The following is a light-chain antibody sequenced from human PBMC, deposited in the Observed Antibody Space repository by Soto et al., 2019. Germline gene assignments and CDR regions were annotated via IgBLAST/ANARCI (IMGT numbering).Light chain of an antibody. J-gene: IGKJ4*01. Sequence: DIQMTQSPSSLSASVGDRVTITCRASQGISNYLAWYQQIPEKVPKLLTPAASTLQSGVPSRFSGSGSGTDFTLTISSLQPEDVATYYCQKYTNVPAFGGGTKVEIK. CDR2: AAS. CDR3: QKYTNVPA. V-gene: IGKV1-27*01. CDR1: QGISNY.